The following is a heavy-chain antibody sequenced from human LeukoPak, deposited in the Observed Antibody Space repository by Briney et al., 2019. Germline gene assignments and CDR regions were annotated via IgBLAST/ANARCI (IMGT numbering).Heavy chain of an antibody. D-gene: IGHD6-13*01. CDR1: GGSISSSSYY. Sequence: SETLSLTCTVSGGSISSSSYYWGWIRQPPGKGLEWIGYIYYSGSTNYNPSLKSRVTISVDTSKNQFSLKLSSVTAADTAVYYCASSLYSSRLSRAHYYYYGMDVWGQRTTVTVSS. J-gene: IGHJ6*02. V-gene: IGHV4-61*05. CDR2: IYYSGST. CDR3: ASSLYSSRLSRAHYYYYGMDV.